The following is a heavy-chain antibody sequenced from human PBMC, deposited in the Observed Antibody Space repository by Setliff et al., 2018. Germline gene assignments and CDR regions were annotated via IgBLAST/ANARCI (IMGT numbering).Heavy chain of an antibody. CDR2: ISPYDGNT. Sequence: ASVKVSCKASGYSFTSYGFTWVRQAPGQGLEWMGWISPYDGNTKYTLKLQGRVTLTTDRSTSTAYMELRSLRSEDTAVYFCARESVVVVTTTNYYYYIDVWGEGTTVTVSS. CDR3: ARESVVVVTTTNYYYYIDV. V-gene: IGHV1-18*01. CDR1: GYSFTSYG. J-gene: IGHJ6*03. D-gene: IGHD2-21*02.